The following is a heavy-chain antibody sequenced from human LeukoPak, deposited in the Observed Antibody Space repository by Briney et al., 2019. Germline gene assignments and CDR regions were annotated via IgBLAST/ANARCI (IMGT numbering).Heavy chain of an antibody. D-gene: IGHD6-6*01. Sequence: GGSLRLSCAASGFTFSSYAMSWVRQAPGKGLEWVSSISGSGGSTYYADSVKGRFTISRDNSKNTLYLQVNSLRAEDTAVYYCAKDLLSSTQSGYWGQGTLVTVSS. CDR2: ISGSGGST. V-gene: IGHV3-23*01. CDR3: AKDLLSSTQSGY. CDR1: GFTFSSYA. J-gene: IGHJ4*02.